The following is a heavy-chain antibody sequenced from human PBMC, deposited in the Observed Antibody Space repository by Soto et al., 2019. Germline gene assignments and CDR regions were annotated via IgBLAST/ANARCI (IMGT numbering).Heavy chain of an antibody. CDR2: FSASDGTT. CDR1: GVSFNSYA. Sequence: EVKLLESGGGLVQPGGSLRLSCEVSGVSFNSYAMGWVRQAQGKRLEWVSSFSASDGTTYYADSVKGRFTVSRDNSKNTVFLQTNSLRVEDTAVYFCAKDRSYYYGSGSFEGVFDSWGQGTLVTVSS. V-gene: IGHV3-23*01. D-gene: IGHD3-10*01. CDR3: AKDRSYYYGSGSFEGVFDS. J-gene: IGHJ4*02.